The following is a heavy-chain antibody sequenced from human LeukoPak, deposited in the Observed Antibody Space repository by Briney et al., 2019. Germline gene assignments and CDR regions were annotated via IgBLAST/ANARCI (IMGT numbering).Heavy chain of an antibody. J-gene: IGHJ4*02. D-gene: IGHD1-26*01. Sequence: ETLSLTCGVSGGSISGTNWWSWVRQPPGQGLEWIGEISLAGQTNYNPSLNGRVTMSLDKSGNQLSLHLTSVTAADTATYCSRESGPFCPFGYWGQGTLVIVSS. CDR2: ISLAGQT. CDR3: RESGPFCPFGY. CDR1: GGSISGTNW. V-gene: IGHV4/OR15-8*02.